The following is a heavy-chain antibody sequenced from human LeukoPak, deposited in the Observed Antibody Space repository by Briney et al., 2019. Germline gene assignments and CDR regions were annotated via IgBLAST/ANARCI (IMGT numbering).Heavy chain of an antibody. Sequence: SETLSLTCTVSGGSISSGDYYWSWIRQPPWKGLEWIGYIYYSGSTYYNPSLKSRVTISVDTSKNQFSLKLSSVTAAGTAVYYCARDYYDSSGYHGLDYWGQGTLVTVSS. CDR1: GGSISSGDYY. D-gene: IGHD3-22*01. J-gene: IGHJ4*02. CDR2: IYYSGST. CDR3: ARDYYDSSGYHGLDY. V-gene: IGHV4-30-4*01.